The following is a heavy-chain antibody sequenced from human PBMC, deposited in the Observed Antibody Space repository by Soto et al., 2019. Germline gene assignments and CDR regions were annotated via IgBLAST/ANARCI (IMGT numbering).Heavy chain of an antibody. J-gene: IGHJ6*02. CDR3: ARGRNYYGSGSYYYYYYYGMDV. CDR1: GGSFSGYY. CDR2: INHSGST. D-gene: IGHD3-10*01. V-gene: IGHV4-34*01. Sequence: SETLSLTCAVYGGSFSGYYWSWIRQPPGKGLEWIGEINHSGSTNYNPSLKSRVTISVDTSKNQFSLKLSSVTAADTAVYYCARGRNYYGSGSYYYYYYYGMDVWGQGTTVTVS.